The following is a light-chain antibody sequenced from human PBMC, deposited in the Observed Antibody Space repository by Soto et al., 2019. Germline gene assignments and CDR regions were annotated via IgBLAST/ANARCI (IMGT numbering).Light chain of an antibody. CDR3: QQYNSYSIT. Sequence: AIQLTQSPSSLSASVGDRVTITCRASQGISSALAWYQQKPGKAPKLLIYDASSLESEVPSRFSGSGSGTDFTLTISSLQPDDFATYYCQQYNSYSITFGQGTRLEIK. V-gene: IGKV1-13*02. CDR1: QGISSA. CDR2: DAS. J-gene: IGKJ5*01.